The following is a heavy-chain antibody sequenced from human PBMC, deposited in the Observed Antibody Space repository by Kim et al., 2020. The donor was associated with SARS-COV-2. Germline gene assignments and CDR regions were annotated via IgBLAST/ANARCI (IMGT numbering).Heavy chain of an antibody. CDR2: IYSGGSST. D-gene: IGHD3-3*01. V-gene: IGHV3-23*03. Sequence: GGSLRLSCAASGFTFSSYAMSWVRQAPGKGLEWVSVIYSGGSSTYYADSVKGRFTISRDNSKNTLYLQMNSLRAEDTAVYYCAKGGSTRRYYDFWSGYTERDNNWFDPWGQGTLVTVSS. J-gene: IGHJ5*02. CDR3: AKGGSTRRYYDFWSGYTERDNNWFDP. CDR1: GFTFSSYA.